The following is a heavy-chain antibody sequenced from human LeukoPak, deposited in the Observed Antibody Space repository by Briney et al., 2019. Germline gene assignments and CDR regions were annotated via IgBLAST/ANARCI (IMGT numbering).Heavy chain of an antibody. CDR3: AREKNPGPMVSPEFDY. J-gene: IGHJ4*02. V-gene: IGHV3-30*04. Sequence: PGGSLRLSCAASGFTFSSYAMHWVRQAPGKGLEWVAVISYDGSNKYYADSVKGRFTISRDNSKNTLYLQMNSLRAEDTAVYYCAREKNPGPMVSPEFDYWGQGTLVTVSS. CDR1: GFTFSSYA. CDR2: ISYDGSNK. D-gene: IGHD3-10*01.